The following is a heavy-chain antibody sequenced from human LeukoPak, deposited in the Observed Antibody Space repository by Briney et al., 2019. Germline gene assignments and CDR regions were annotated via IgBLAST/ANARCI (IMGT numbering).Heavy chain of an antibody. J-gene: IGHJ5*02. Sequence: ASVKVSCKASGGTFSSYAISWVRQAPGQGLEWMGRIIPIFGTANYAQKFQGRVTMTRDTSISTAYMELSRLRSDDTAVYYCARGFSFDPWGQGTLVTVSS. CDR1: GGTFSSYA. V-gene: IGHV1-69*05. CDR2: IIPIFGTA. CDR3: ARGFSFDP. D-gene: IGHD2/OR15-2a*01.